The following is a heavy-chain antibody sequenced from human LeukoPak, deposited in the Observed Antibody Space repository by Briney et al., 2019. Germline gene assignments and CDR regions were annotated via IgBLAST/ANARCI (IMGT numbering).Heavy chain of an antibody. CDR2: IYYSGST. CDR1: GGSISSYY. D-gene: IGHD6-6*01. Sequence: SETLSLTCTVSGGSISSYYWSWIRQPPGKGLEWIVYIYYSGSTNYNPSLKSRVTISVDTSKNQSSLKLSSVTAADTAVYYCARHRRPYSSSRPFDYWGQGTLVTVSS. V-gene: IGHV4-59*08. J-gene: IGHJ4*02. CDR3: ARHRRPYSSSRPFDY.